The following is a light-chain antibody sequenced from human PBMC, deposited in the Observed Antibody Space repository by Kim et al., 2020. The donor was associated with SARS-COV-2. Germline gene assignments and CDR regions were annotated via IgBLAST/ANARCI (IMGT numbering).Light chain of an antibody. J-gene: IGKJ2*01. CDR3: QQHGNSPYT. Sequence: LSPGDRATLSGRASQSFPSSSFAWYQQKPGQAPRLLIYGAGNRPTGVPDRFGGSGSGTDFTLTVTRLEPEDFAVYYCQQHGNSPYTFGQGTKLEI. V-gene: IGKV3-20*01. CDR1: QSFPSSS. CDR2: GAG.